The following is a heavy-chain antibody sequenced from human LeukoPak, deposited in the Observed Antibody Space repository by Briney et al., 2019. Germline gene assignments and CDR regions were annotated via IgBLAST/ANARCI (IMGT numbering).Heavy chain of an antibody. CDR1: GFTFDDYA. D-gene: IGHD6-19*01. Sequence: GRSLRLSCAASGFTFDDYAMHWVRQAPGKGLEWVSGISWNSGSIGYADSVKGRFTISRDNAKNSLYLQMNSLRAEDTALYYCAKDGMVAVAGFDYWGQGTLVTVSS. V-gene: IGHV3-9*01. CDR3: AKDGMVAVAGFDY. J-gene: IGHJ4*02. CDR2: ISWNSGSI.